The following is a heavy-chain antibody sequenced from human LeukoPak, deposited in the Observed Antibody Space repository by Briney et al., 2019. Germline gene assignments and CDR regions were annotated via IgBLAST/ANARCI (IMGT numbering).Heavy chain of an antibody. Sequence: GASVKVSCKASGYTFTGYYMHWVRQAPGQGLEWMGWINPNSGSTNYEQKYQGRVTMTRDTSISTAYMELSRLRSDDTAVYYCARDPIFGDLYYYYMDVWGKGTTVTVSS. CDR1: GYTFTGYY. J-gene: IGHJ6*03. D-gene: IGHD3-10*01. CDR3: ARDPIFGDLYYYYMDV. V-gene: IGHV1-2*02. CDR2: INPNSGST.